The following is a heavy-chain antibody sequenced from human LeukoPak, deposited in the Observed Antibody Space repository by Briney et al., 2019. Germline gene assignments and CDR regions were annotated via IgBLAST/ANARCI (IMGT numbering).Heavy chain of an antibody. D-gene: IGHD6-13*01. CDR3: ARVKQLVLRYMDV. V-gene: IGHV3-48*03. Sequence: PGGSLRLSCAASGFNFSIYEMNWVRQAPGKGLEWVSYTSSTGTTIHYADSVKGRFTTSRDNAKNSLYLQMSSLRAEDTAVYYCARVKQLVLRYMDVWGKGTTVTISS. J-gene: IGHJ6*03. CDR1: GFNFSIYE. CDR2: TSSTGTTI.